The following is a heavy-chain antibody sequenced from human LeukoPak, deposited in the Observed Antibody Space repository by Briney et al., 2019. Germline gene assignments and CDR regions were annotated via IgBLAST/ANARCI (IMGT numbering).Heavy chain of an antibody. Sequence: PGGSLRLSCVASEFTFASYAMTWVRLIPGKKLERGASIGGSGINTNYADTVRGRFTISRDNSKNTLYLQMNSLRAEDTAVYYCGRDPNGDYVGAFEFWGQGTLVSVSS. CDR2: IGGSGINT. J-gene: IGHJ3*01. D-gene: IGHD4-17*01. CDR1: EFTFASYA. V-gene: IGHV3-23*01. CDR3: GRDPNGDYVGAFEF.